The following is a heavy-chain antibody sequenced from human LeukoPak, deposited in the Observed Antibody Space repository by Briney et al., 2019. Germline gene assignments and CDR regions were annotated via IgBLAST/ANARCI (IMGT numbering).Heavy chain of an antibody. J-gene: IGHJ3*02. D-gene: IGHD6-13*01. Sequence: SGTLSLTCAVSGGSISSSNWWSWVRQPPGKGLEWIREIYHSGSTNYNPSLKSRVTISVDKSKNQFSLKLSSVTAADTAVYYCARISAAGTPDAFDIWGQGTMVTVSS. CDR1: GGSISSSNW. CDR3: ARISAAGTPDAFDI. CDR2: IYHSGST. V-gene: IGHV4-4*02.